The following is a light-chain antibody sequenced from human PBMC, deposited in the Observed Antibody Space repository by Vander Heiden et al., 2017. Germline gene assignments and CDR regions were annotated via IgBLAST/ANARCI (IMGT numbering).Light chain of an antibody. CDR1: QSVLYSSNNKDH. CDR3: QQFISTRT. Sequence: IVMTQSPDSLAVSLGERATINCKSSQSVLYSSNNKDHIGWYQQKPGQPPRLLIYYASTRASGVPDRFSGSGSGTDFTLTSSSLQTEDVGVYYCQQFISTRTFGQGTRVEIK. V-gene: IGKV4-1*01. J-gene: IGKJ1*01. CDR2: YAS.